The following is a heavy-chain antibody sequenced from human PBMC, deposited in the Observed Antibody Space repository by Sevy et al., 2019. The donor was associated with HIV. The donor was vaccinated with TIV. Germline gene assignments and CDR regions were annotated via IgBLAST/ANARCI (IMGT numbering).Heavy chain of an antibody. Sequence: GGSLRLSCAASGLTFSSYAMAWARQAPGKGLEWISAISGSGDRTYYAESVKGRFTISRDNSKNMVYLQMNSLRAEDTAVYYCAKDKGGLLPSYGMDVWGQGTTVTVSS. V-gene: IGHV3-23*01. D-gene: IGHD2-15*01. CDR2: ISGSGDRT. CDR3: AKDKGGLLPSYGMDV. J-gene: IGHJ6*02. CDR1: GLTFSSYA.